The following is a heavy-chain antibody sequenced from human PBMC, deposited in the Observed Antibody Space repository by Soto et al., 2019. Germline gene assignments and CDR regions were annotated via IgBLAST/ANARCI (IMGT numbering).Heavy chain of an antibody. CDR1: GGSISSNY. CDR2: VYNSGST. CDR3: ARYRREAVAGYTLDN. D-gene: IGHD6-13*01. Sequence: SETLSLTCTVSGGSISSNYWTWIRQPPGKGLEWIGYVYNSGSTNYNPSLKSRVTISEDTSKSQFSLKVNSMTAADTAVYYCARYRREAVAGYTLDNWGQGLLVTVSS. J-gene: IGHJ4*02. V-gene: IGHV4-59*01.